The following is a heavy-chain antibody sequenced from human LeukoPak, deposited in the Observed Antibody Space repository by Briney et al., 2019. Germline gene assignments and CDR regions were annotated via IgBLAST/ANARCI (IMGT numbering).Heavy chain of an antibody. Sequence: SETLSLTCTVSGGSISSYYRSWIRQPPGKGLEWIGYIYYSGSTNYNPSLQSRVTISVDKSKNQVSLKLSSVTAADTAVYYGTRGSGAELLGAFDIWVQGTIVTVSS. CDR1: GGSISSYY. CDR2: IYYSGST. D-gene: IGHD1-26*01. V-gene: IGHV4-59*01. CDR3: TRGSGAELLGAFDI. J-gene: IGHJ3*02.